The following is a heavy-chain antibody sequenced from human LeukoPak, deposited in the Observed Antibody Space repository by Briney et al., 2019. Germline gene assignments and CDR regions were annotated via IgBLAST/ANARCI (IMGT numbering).Heavy chain of an antibody. CDR2: INHSGST. CDR1: GGSFSGYY. Sequence: SETLSLTCAVYGGSFSGYYWSWIRQPPGKGLEWIGEINHSGSTNYNPSLKSRVTISVDTSKNQFSLKLSFVTAADTAIYYCARRNYGLDVWGQGTTVTVSS. CDR3: ARRNYGLDV. V-gene: IGHV4-34*01. J-gene: IGHJ6*02.